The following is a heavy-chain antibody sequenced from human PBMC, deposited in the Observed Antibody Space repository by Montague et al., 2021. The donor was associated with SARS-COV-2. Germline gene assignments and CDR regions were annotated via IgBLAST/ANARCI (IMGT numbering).Heavy chain of an antibody. CDR1: GFSLSTSGMR. D-gene: IGHD3-9*01. Sequence: PAPVKPTQTLTLTCTLSGFSLSTSGMRASWIRQPPGKALEWLARXGWXDDKFYSTSLKTRLTISKDTSKNQVVLTMTNMDPVDTATYYCARSYYDILTNYYDAFDIWGQGTMVTVSS. J-gene: IGHJ3*02. CDR3: ARSYYDILTNYYDAFDI. V-gene: IGHV2-70*04. CDR2: XGWXDDK.